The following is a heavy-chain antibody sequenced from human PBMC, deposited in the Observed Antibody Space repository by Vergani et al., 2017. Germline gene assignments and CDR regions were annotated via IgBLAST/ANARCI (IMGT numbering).Heavy chain of an antibody. J-gene: IGHJ4*02. V-gene: IGHV7-4-1*02. Sequence: QVQLVQSGSELKKPGASVKVSCKDSGYTLSRYSIYWVRQAPGQGLEWMSWINTNTGNPAYTQGFRGRFVFSLDTSVNTAYLQINNLKSDDTAVYYCARVLNGYDSCGSLGNWGQGTLLTVSS. CDR1: GYTLSRYS. CDR2: INTNTGNP. CDR3: ARVLNGYDSCGSLGN. D-gene: IGHD3-22*01.